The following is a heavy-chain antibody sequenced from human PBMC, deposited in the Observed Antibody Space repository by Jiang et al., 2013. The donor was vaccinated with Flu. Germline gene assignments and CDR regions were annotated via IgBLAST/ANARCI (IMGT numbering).Heavy chain of an antibody. D-gene: IGHD4-17*01. CDR1: GFTFDDYA. Sequence: VQLVESGGGLVQPGRSLRLSCAASGFTFDDYAMHWVRQAPGKGLEWVSGISWNSGSIGYADSVKGRFTISRDNAKNSLYLQMNSLRAEDTALYYCAKDHGDYGRAFDIWGQG. J-gene: IGHJ3*02. CDR2: ISWNSGSI. CDR3: AKDHGDYGRAFDI. V-gene: IGHV3-9*01.